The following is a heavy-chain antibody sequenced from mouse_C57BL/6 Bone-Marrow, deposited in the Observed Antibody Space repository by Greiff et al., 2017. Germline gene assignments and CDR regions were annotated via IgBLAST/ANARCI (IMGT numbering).Heavy chain of an antibody. CDR2: INPGSGGT. CDR3: ARDGYYSYYFDY. CDR1: GYAFTNYL. Sequence: QVQLQQSGAELVRPGTSVKVSCKASGYAFTNYLIEWVKQRPGQGLEWIGVINPGSGGTNYNETFKGKATLTADKSSSTAYMQLSSLTSEDSAVYFCARDGYYSYYFDYWGQGTTLTVSS. J-gene: IGHJ2*01. V-gene: IGHV1-54*01. D-gene: IGHD2-3*01.